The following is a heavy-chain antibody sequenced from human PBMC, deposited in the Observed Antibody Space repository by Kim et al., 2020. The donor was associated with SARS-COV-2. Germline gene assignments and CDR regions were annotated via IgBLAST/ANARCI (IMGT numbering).Heavy chain of an antibody. D-gene: IGHD3-10*01. Sequence: GSLRLSCAASGFTFSSYAMHWVRQAPGKGLEWVAVISYDGSNKYYADSVKGRFTISRDNSKNTLYLQMNSLRAEDTAVYYCARDGTMVRGAYFQHWGQG. V-gene: IGHV3-30*04. CDR1: GFTFSSYA. CDR3: ARDGTMVRGAYFQH. J-gene: IGHJ1*01. CDR2: ISYDGSNK.